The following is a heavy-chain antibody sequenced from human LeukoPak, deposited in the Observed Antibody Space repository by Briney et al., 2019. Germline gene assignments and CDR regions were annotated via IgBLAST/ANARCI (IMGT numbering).Heavy chain of an antibody. D-gene: IGHD6-19*01. Sequence: SETLSLTCAVYGGSFSGYYWSWIRQPPGKGLEWIGEINHSGSTNYNPSLKSRVTISVDTSKNQFSLKLSSVTAADTAVYYCARESQWLVFDYWGQGTLVTVSS. J-gene: IGHJ4*02. CDR3: ARESQWLVFDY. CDR1: GGSFSGYY. V-gene: IGHV4-34*01. CDR2: INHSGST.